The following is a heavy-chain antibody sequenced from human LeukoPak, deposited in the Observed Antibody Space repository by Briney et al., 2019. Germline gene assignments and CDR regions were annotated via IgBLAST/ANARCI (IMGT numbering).Heavy chain of an antibody. V-gene: IGHV4-4*09. CDR2: ISGSGST. CDR1: GVSMNSHY. CDR3: VVSPNQDFYDY. J-gene: IGHJ4*02. Sequence: SETLSLTCSVSGVSMNSHYLNWIRQPPGEGLEWIGFISGSGSTNYNPSLMSRVTMSLETSKRQFSLKLRSVTAADTAVYYCVVSPNQDFYDYWGQGTLVTVSS.